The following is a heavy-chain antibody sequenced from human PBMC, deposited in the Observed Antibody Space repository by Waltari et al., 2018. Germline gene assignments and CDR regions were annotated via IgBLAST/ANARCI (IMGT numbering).Heavy chain of an antibody. J-gene: IGHJ6*02. CDR1: GFTFSSYA. CDR2: ISGSGGST. D-gene: IGHD2-15*01. CDR3: AKDLCSGGSCYSPYYYYGMDV. Sequence: EVQLLESGGGLVQPGGSLRLSCAASGFTFSSYAMSWVRQAPGKGLEWVSAISGSGGSTYYADSVKGRFTISRDNSKNTLYLRMNSLRAEDTAVYYCAKDLCSGGSCYSPYYYYGMDVWGQGTTVTVSS. V-gene: IGHV3-23*01.